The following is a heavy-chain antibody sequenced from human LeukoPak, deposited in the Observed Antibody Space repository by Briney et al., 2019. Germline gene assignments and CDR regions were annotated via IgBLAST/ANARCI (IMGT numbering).Heavy chain of an antibody. V-gene: IGHV3-7*01. Sequence: GGSLRLSCAASGFSFSTYWMSWVRQAPGKGLEWVANIKQDGSEKNYVDSVKGRFTISRDNSKNSMYLQMNSLRAEDTGIYYCAGTHGDRTFLYWGQGTLVTVSS. D-gene: IGHD4-17*01. CDR3: AGTHGDRTFLY. J-gene: IGHJ4*02. CDR1: GFSFSTYW. CDR2: IKQDGSEK.